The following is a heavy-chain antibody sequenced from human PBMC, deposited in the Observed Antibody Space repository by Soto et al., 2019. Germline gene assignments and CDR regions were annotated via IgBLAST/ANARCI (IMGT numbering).Heavy chain of an antibody. Sequence: ASVKVSCKASGYSFTTYDINWVRQAPGQGLEWMGWMSPKSGNTGYAQNFQGRFTMTRDTSINSLYLQMNSLRDEDTAVYYCARDSGYSYGPIDYWGQGTLVTVSS. CDR2: MSPKSGNT. J-gene: IGHJ4*02. V-gene: IGHV1-8*01. D-gene: IGHD5-18*01. CDR3: ARDSGYSYGPIDY. CDR1: GYSFTTYD.